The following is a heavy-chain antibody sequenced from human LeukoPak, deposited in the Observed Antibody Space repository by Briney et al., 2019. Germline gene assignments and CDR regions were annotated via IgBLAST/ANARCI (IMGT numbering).Heavy chain of an antibody. V-gene: IGHV5-51*01. CDR2: IYPGDSDT. D-gene: IGHD2-21*02. CDR1: GYSFTSYW. Sequence: GESLKISCKGSGYSFTSYWIGWVRQMPGKGLEWMGFIYPGDSDTTYSPSFQGQVTISVDKSTNTAYLQWKSLKASDTAMYYCARGDVVRGVSWFDSWGQGALVTVSS. CDR3: ARGDVVRGVSWFDS. J-gene: IGHJ5*01.